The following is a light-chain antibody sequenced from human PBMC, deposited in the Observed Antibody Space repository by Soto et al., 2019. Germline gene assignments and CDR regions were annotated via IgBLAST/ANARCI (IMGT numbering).Light chain of an antibody. CDR3: QQYNSYST. J-gene: IGKJ1*01. CDR2: DAS. Sequence: DIQMTQSPSTLSASVGDRVTITFRASQSISSWLAWYQQKPGKAPKPLIYDASSLESGVPSRFSGSGSGTEFTLTISSLQPDDFATYYCQQYNSYSTFGQGTKVDIK. CDR1: QSISSW. V-gene: IGKV1-5*01.